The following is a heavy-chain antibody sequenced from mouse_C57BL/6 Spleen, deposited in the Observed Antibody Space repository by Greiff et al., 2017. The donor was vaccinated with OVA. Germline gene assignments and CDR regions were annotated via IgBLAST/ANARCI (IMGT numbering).Heavy chain of an antibody. J-gene: IGHJ3*01. CDR1: GYTFTDYY. D-gene: IGHD3-2*02. CDR2: INPNNGGT. V-gene: IGHV1-26*01. CDR3: AQATFAY. Sequence: EVQLQQSGPELVKPGASVKISCKASGYTFTDYYMNWVQQSHGKSLEWIGDINPNNGGTSYNQKFKGKATLTVDKSSSTAYMELRSLTSEDSAVYYCAQATFAYWGQGTLVTVSA.